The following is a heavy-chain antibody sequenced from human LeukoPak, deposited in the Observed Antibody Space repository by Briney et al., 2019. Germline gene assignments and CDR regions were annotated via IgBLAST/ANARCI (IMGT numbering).Heavy chain of an antibody. J-gene: IGHJ6*03. D-gene: IGHD1-1*01. Sequence: SETLSLTCAVYGGSFSGYYWSWIRQPPGKGLEWIGEINHSGSTNYNPSLKSRVTISVDTSKNQFSLKLSSVTAADTAVYYCARVAGTSHYYMDVWGKGTTVTVSS. CDR3: ARVAGTSHYYMDV. V-gene: IGHV4-34*01. CDR1: GGSFSGYY. CDR2: INHSGST.